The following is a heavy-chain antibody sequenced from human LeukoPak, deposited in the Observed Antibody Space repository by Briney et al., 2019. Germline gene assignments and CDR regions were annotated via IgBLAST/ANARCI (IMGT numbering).Heavy chain of an antibody. Sequence: SETLSLTCTVSGGSISSYYWSWIRQPPGKGLEWIGYIYDSGSTNYNPSLKSRVTISVDTSKNQFSLKLSSVTAADTAVYYCARSSSGSLDHWGQGTLVTVSS. CDR2: IYDSGST. J-gene: IGHJ4*02. D-gene: IGHD3-22*01. CDR3: ARSSSGSLDH. CDR1: GGSISSYY. V-gene: IGHV4-59*01.